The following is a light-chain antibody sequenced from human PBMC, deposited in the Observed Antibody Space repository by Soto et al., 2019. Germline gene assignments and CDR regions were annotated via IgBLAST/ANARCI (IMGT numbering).Light chain of an antibody. J-gene: IGKJ1*01. CDR3: QKYNAAPWS. CDR1: QDISNY. Sequence: DIRMTQSPSSLSASVGDRATITCRASQDISNYLVWYQQRPGKLPKLLIYAASTLQSGFPSRFSGSRSGTDFTPTISSLQPEDGANYYCQKYNAAPWSLGQGTKVDIK. CDR2: AAS. V-gene: IGKV1-27*01.